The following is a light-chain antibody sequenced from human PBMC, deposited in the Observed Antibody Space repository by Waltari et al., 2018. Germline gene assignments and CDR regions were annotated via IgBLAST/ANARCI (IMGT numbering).Light chain of an antibody. CDR2: EVT. Sequence: QSALTQPRSVSGSPGQSVTISCTATISDVGNYNYVSWYQQHPGKAPKLIIYEVTKRPSGVPARLAGSKSGNTASLTISGLQAEDEADYYCCSYAGRYTFVFGTGTKVTVL. CDR1: ISDVGNYNY. CDR3: CSYAGRYTFV. V-gene: IGLV2-11*01. J-gene: IGLJ1*01.